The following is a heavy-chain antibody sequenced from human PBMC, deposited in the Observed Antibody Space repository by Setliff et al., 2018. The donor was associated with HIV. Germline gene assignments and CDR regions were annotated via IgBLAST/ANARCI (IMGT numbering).Heavy chain of an antibody. Sequence: PSETLSLTCTVSGGSISSYYWSWIRQPPGKGLEWIGYIFYSGSTNYNPSLKSRVTISLDTSTNRFSLKLNSVTAADTAIYYCARQVGSQYSYWAYYFDSWGQGALVTVSS. CDR1: GGSISSYY. D-gene: IGHD5-18*01. CDR3: ARQVGSQYSYWAYYFDS. CDR2: IFYSGST. J-gene: IGHJ4*02. V-gene: IGHV4-59*08.